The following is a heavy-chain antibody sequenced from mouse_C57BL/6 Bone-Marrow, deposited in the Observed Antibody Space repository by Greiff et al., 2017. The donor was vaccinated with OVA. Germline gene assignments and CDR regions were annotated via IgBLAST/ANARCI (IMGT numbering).Heavy chain of an antibody. CDR3: ARRDYYYGSSSLFDY. D-gene: IGHD1-1*01. J-gene: IGHJ2*01. V-gene: IGHV1-9*01. CDR2: ILPGSGST. Sequence: QVQLKQSGAELMKPGASVKLSCKATGYTFTGYWIEWVKQRPGHSLEWIGEILPGSGSTNYNEKFKGKATFTADTSSNTAYMQLSSLTTEDSAIYYCARRDYYYGSSSLFDYWGQGTTLTVSS. CDR1: GYTFTGYW.